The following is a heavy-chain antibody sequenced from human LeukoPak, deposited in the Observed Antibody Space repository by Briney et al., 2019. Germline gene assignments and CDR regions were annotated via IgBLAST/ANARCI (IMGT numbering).Heavy chain of an antibody. CDR3: ARDTGSAIWWY. V-gene: IGHV4-38-2*02. J-gene: IGHJ4*02. D-gene: IGHD2-15*01. Sequence: SETLPLTCAVLGFSISSGYYWGWIRQPPGKGLEWIGCIYHSGSTYYNPSLKSRVTISVDTPKNQCSLTLNSVTAADAAVYYCARDTGSAIWWYWGQGTLVTVSS. CDR2: IYHSGST. CDR1: GFSISSGYY.